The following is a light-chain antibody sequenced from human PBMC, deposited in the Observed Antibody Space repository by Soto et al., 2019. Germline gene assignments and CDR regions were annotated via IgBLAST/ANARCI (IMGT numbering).Light chain of an antibody. Sequence: EIGLTQSPGTLSLSPGERATLSCRASQSVSSSYLAWYQQKPGQAPRLLIYGASSRATGIPDRFSGSGSGTDFTLTISRLEPEDFAVYYCQQYGSSRSITFGQGTRLEIK. CDR3: QQYGSSRSIT. J-gene: IGKJ5*01. V-gene: IGKV3-20*01. CDR1: QSVSSSY. CDR2: GAS.